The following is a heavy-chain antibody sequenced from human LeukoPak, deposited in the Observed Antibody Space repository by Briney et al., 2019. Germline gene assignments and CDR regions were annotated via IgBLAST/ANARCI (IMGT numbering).Heavy chain of an antibody. D-gene: IGHD4-23*01. Sequence: ASVKVSCKASGYTFTSYAMHWVRQAPGQRLEWMGWINAGNGNTKYSQKFQGRVTITRDTSASTAYMELSSLTSEDTAVYYCAKSPHPTVVTATLPVNFFDSWGQGTLVTVSS. V-gene: IGHV1-3*01. CDR3: AKSPHPTVVTATLPVNFFDS. J-gene: IGHJ5*01. CDR1: GYTFTSYA. CDR2: INAGNGNT.